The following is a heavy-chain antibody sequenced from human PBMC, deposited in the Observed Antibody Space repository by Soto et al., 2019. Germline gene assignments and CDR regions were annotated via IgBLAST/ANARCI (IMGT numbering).Heavy chain of an antibody. D-gene: IGHD3-9*01. J-gene: IGHJ4*02. Sequence: QVQLVQSGAEVKKPGSSVKVYCKASGGTFSSYAISWVRQAPGQGFEWMGGIIPIFGTANYEKKFQGRVTITADESTSTAYMELGSLRSEDTAVYYCARVPGKMASIKCGIDWGRYWGQGTLITVSS. CDR2: IIPIFGTA. V-gene: IGHV1-69*01. CDR1: GGTFSSYA. CDR3: ARVPGKMASIKCGIDWGRY.